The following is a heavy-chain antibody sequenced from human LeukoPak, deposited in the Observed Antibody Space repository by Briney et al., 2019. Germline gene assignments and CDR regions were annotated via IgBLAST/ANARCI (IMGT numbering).Heavy chain of an antibody. J-gene: IGHJ3*02. D-gene: IGHD6-13*01. V-gene: IGHV3-33*01. CDR2: IWFDGTDK. Sequence: GGSLRLSCAASGFTFMSYGMHWVRQAPGKGLEWVAIIWFDGTDKWYGESVKGRFTISRDNSKNTLYLQMSSLRAEDTAVYYCARYVWEVEQQLAGAFDIWGQGTMVTVSS. CDR3: ARYVWEVEQQLAGAFDI. CDR1: GFTFMSYG.